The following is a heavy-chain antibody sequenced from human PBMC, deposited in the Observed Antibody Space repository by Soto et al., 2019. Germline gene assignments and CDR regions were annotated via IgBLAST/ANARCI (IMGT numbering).Heavy chain of an antibody. D-gene: IGHD4-17*01. J-gene: IGHJ4*02. CDR1: GFTLSNYE. CDR3: ARENYGDAFDF. Sequence: EVQLLESGGGLVQPGGSLRLSCAASGFTLSNYEMNWVRQAPGKGLEWVSYINSGGSSIKYADSVKGRFTISRDSARNSLYLQMNSLRHDDTAAYYCARENYGDAFDFWGQGILVTVSS. CDR2: INSGGSSI. V-gene: IGHV3-48*03.